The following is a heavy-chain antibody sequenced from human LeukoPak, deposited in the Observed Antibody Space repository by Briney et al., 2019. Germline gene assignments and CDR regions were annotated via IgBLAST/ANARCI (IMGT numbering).Heavy chain of an antibody. CDR3: ARVEGLLLGWFDP. CDR2: IIPIFGTA. V-gene: IGHV1-69*13. CDR1: GGTFSSYA. J-gene: IGHJ5*02. Sequence: SVKVSCKASGGTFSSYAISWVRQAPGQGLEWMGGIIPIFGTANYAQKFQGRVAITADESTSTAYMELSSLRSEDTAVYYCARVEGLLLGWFDPWGQGTLVTVSS. D-gene: IGHD1-26*01.